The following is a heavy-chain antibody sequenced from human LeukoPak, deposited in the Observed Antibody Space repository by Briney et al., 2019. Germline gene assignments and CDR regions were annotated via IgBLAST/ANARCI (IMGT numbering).Heavy chain of an antibody. CDR2: IYYSGST. CDR1: GGSTSGYY. Sequence: SETLSLTCTVSGGSTSGYYWSWIRQPPGKGLEWIGYIYYSGSTNYNPSLKSRVTISVDTSKNQFSLKLSSVTAADTAVYYCAREVGATDYFDYWGQGTLVTVSS. J-gene: IGHJ4*02. CDR3: AREVGATDYFDY. V-gene: IGHV4-59*01. D-gene: IGHD1-26*01.